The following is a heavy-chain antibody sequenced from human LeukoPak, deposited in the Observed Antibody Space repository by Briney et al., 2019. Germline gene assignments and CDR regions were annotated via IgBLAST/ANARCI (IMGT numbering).Heavy chain of an antibody. D-gene: IGHD6-13*01. CDR1: GFTFSSYG. V-gene: IGHV3-33*01. CDR3: ARDGIAAAGQYYCYGMDV. Sequence: PGGSLRLSCAASGFTFSSYGMHWVRQAPGKGLEWVAVIWYDGDNKYYADSVKGRFTISRANSKNTLYLQMNSLRAEDTAVYYCARDGIAAAGQYYCYGMDVWGQGTTVTVSS. CDR2: IWYDGDNK. J-gene: IGHJ6*02.